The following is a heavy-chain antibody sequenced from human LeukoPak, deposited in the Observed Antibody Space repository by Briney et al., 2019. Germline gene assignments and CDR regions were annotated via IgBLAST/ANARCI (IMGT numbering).Heavy chain of an antibody. V-gene: IGHV3-30*04. J-gene: IGHJ4*02. Sequence: GGSLRLSCAASGFTFSSYAMHWVRQAPGGGLEWVAAISYDGSNKYYADSLNGRFTISRDNSKSTLYLQMNSLRAEDTALYYCATMDTTKVTDDYWGQGTLVTVSS. CDR3: ATMDTTKVTDDY. D-gene: IGHD5-18*01. CDR1: GFTFSSYA. CDR2: ISYDGSNK.